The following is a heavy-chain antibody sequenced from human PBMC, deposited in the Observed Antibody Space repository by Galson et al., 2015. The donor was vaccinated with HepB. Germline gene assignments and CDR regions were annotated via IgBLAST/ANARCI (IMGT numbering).Heavy chain of an antibody. CDR2: VKSKTDGGTT. CDR1: EFTFSDAW. CDR3: ATDRQLYSRDYYYALDV. J-gene: IGHJ6*02. V-gene: IGHV3-15*01. Sequence: SLRLSCAASEFTFSDAWVTWVRQAPGKGLEWVGRVKSKTDGGTTDYAAPVKGRFAISRDDSQNTLYLQMNGLKIEDTAVYYCATDRQLYSRDYYYALDVWGQGTTVTVSS. D-gene: IGHD2-8*01.